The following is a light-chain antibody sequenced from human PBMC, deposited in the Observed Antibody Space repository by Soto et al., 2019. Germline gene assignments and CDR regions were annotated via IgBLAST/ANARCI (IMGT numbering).Light chain of an antibody. CDR3: QQYGSLPPWT. CDR2: GAS. Sequence: EMVLTQSPGTLSLSAGVRATLSCRASQSVRSSYLAWYQQKPGQAPRLLIYGASSRANGIPDRFSGSGSGTYFTHTISRLEPEDFAVYYCQQYGSLPPWTFGQGTKEEIK. CDR1: QSVRSSY. V-gene: IGKV3-20*01. J-gene: IGKJ1*01.